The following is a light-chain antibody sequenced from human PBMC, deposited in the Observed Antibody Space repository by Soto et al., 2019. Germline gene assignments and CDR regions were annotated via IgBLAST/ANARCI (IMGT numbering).Light chain of an antibody. CDR1: QSVSSY. J-gene: IGKJ5*01. CDR2: DAY. V-gene: IGKV3-11*01. CDR3: QQRSNWPIT. Sequence: EIVLTQSPATLSLSPGERATLSCSASQSVSSYLAWYQQKPGQAPRLLIYDAYNRATGITARFSGSGSGTDFTLTISSLEPEDFAVYYCQQRSNWPITFGQGTRLDIK.